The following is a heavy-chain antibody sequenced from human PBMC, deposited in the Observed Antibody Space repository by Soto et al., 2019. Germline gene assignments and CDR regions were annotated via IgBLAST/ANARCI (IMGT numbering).Heavy chain of an antibody. CDR1: GGSISSSSYY. J-gene: IGHJ6*02. D-gene: IGHD3-3*01. CDR3: ARDYYDFWSGYLSCMDV. V-gene: IGHV4-39*02. CDR2: IYYSGST. Sequence: ASETLSLTCTVSGGSISSSSYYWGWIRQPPGKGLEWIGSIYYSGSTYYNPSLKSRVTISVDTSKNQFSLKLSSVTAADTAVYYCARDYYDFWSGYLSCMDVWGQGTTVTVSS.